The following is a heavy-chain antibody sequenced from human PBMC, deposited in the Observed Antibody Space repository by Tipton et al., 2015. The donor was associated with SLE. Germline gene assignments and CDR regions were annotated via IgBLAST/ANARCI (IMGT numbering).Heavy chain of an antibody. CDR1: GGSFSGYY. D-gene: IGHD6-13*01. CDR2: INHSGST. Sequence: TLSLTCAVYGGSFSGYYWSWIRQPPGKGLEWIGEINHSGSTNYNPSLKSRVTISVDTSKNQFSLKLSSVTAADTAVYYCARDSDSSSWYPSYYYYYMDVWGKGTTVTVSS. CDR3: ARDSDSSSWYPSYYYYYMDV. J-gene: IGHJ6*03. V-gene: IGHV4-34*01.